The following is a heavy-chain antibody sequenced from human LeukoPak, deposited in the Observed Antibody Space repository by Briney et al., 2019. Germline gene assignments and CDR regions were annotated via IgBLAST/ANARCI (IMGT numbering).Heavy chain of an antibody. CDR3: ARGGGRYSSSWYRLDY. CDR2: INHSGST. V-gene: IGHV4-34*01. CDR1: GGSFSGYY. D-gene: IGHD6-13*01. J-gene: IGHJ4*02. Sequence: SETLSLTCAVYGGSFSGYYWSWIRQPPGKGLEWIGEINHSGSTNYNPSLKSRGTISEDTSKNQFSLKLSSVTAADTAVYYCARGGGRYSSSWYRLDYWGQGTLVTVSS.